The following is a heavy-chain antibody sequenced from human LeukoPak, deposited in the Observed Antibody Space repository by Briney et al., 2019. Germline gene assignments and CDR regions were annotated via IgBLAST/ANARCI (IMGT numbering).Heavy chain of an antibody. J-gene: IGHJ4*02. D-gene: IGHD3-10*01. CDR1: GFTFSKYS. CDR3: ATVWFGESTSFDY. V-gene: IGHV3-30*02. CDR2: IRYDGSNK. Sequence: SGGSLRLSCAASGFTFSKYSMNWVRQAPGKGLEWVAFIRYDGSNKYYADSVKGRFTISRDNSKNTLYLQMNSLRAEDTAVYYCATVWFGESTSFDYWGQGTLVTVSS.